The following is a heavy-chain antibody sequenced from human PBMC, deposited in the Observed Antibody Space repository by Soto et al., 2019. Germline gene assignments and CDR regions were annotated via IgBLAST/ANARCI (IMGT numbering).Heavy chain of an antibody. V-gene: IGHV1-18*04. D-gene: IGHD1-26*01. J-gene: IGHJ6*02. CDR1: GYTFTSYG. CDR3: AGIVGWLDNYYYYYGMDV. Sequence: GASVKVSCKASGYTFTSYGISWVRQAPGQGLEWMGWISAYNGNTNYAQKLQGRVTMTTDTSTSTAYMELRSLRSDDTAVYYCAGIVGWLDNYYYYYGMDVWGQGTTVTVSS. CDR2: ISAYNGNT.